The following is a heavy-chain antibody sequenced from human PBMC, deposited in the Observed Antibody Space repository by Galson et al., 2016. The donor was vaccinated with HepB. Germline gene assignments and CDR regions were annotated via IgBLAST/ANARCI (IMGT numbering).Heavy chain of an antibody. CDR3: ARGTGTGGYFDY. D-gene: IGHD3/OR15-3a*01. CDR1: GYTFTSYY. V-gene: IGHV1-46*01. J-gene: IGHJ4*02. CDR2: INPRGGST. Sequence: ASGYTFTSYYMHWVRQAPGQGLEWMGKINPRGGSTSCAQKFQGRVTMTRDTSTSTVYMELSSLTSEDTAVYYCARGTGTGGYFDYWGQGTLVTVSS.